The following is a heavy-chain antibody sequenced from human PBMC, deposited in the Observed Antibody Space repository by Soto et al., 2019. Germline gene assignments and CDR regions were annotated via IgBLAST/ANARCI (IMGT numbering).Heavy chain of an antibody. Sequence: TSETLSLTCTVSGGSISSGGYYWSWIRQHPGKGLEWIGYIYYSGSTYYNPSLKSRVTISVDTSKNQFSLKLSSVTAADTAVYYCARNIIHGASSYGMDVWGQGTTVTVSS. V-gene: IGHV4-31*03. J-gene: IGHJ6*02. CDR3: ARNIIHGASSYGMDV. CDR1: GGSISSGGYY. CDR2: IYYSGST. D-gene: IGHD3-10*01.